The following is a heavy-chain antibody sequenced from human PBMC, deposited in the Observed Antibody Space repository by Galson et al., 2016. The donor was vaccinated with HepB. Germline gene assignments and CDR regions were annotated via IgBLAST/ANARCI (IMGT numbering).Heavy chain of an antibody. V-gene: IGHV3-33*05. CDR2: ILYEGINK. CDR1: GFTFSSYG. Sequence: SLRLSCAASGFTFSSYGMHWVRQAPGKGLEWAAFILYEGINKDYGDSVKGRFTISRDNSKNTLYLQMNSLRAEDTAVYYCARNSGSFLLDYWGQGTRVTVSS. CDR3: ARNSGSFLLDY. J-gene: IGHJ4*02. D-gene: IGHD3-22*01.